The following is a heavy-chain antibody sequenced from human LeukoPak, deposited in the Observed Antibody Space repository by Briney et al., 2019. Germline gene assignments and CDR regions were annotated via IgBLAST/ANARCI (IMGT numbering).Heavy chain of an antibody. CDR3: ATLWNWFDP. CDR2: IYYSGST. V-gene: IGHV4-59*08. J-gene: IGHJ5*02. Sequence: SETLSLTCTVSGGSISSYYWSWIRQPPGKGLEWIGYIYYSGSTNYNPSLKSRVTISVDTSKNQFSLKLSSVTAADTAVYYCATLWNWFDPWGQGTLVTVSS. D-gene: IGHD2-21*01. CDR1: GGSISSYY.